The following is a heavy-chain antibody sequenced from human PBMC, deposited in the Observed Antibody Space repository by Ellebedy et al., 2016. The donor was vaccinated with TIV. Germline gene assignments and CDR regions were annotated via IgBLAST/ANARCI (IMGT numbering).Heavy chain of an antibody. J-gene: IGHJ6*02. CDR1: GGSITDYY. Sequence: PGGSLRLSCTVSGGSITDYYWNWIRQPPGKGLEWIGYISSSGSINHNSSLKSRLTISIDTSKNQLSLKVTSVTAADTAVYYCAREVYDTLTGFGYGMDVWGQGTTVTVS. D-gene: IGHD3-9*01. CDR2: ISSSGSI. V-gene: IGHV4-59*01. CDR3: AREVYDTLTGFGYGMDV.